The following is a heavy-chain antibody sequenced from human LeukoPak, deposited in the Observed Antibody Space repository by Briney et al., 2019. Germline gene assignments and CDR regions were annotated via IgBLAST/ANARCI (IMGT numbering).Heavy chain of an antibody. J-gene: IGHJ2*01. CDR3: VRGRYDSSGYNYWYFDL. V-gene: IGHV4-31*03. D-gene: IGHD3-22*01. Sequence: SETLSLTRTVSGGSISSGDYYWTWIRQHPGKGLESIGYIYHSGYTYYNPSLKSRVTMSLDTSKNKFSLKLSSVTAADTAVYYCVRGRYDSSGYNYWYFDLWGRGTLVTVSS. CDR2: IYHSGYT. CDR1: GGSISSGDYY.